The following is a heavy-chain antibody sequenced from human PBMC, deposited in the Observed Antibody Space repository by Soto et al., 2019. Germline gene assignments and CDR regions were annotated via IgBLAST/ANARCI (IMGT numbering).Heavy chain of an antibody. CDR3: AMLGGWSGGSSGMDV. Sequence: EVQLVESGGGLVQPGGSLRLSCAASGLIFSDYHMDWVRQAPGKGLEWVGRIRRKANSYTTEYAASVKGRFTISRDDSKTSLYLQMNRLKSEDTAVYYCAMLGGWSGGSSGMDVWGQGTTVTVSS. D-gene: IGHD6-19*01. CDR2: IRRKANSYTT. CDR1: GLIFSDYH. V-gene: IGHV3-72*01. J-gene: IGHJ6*02.